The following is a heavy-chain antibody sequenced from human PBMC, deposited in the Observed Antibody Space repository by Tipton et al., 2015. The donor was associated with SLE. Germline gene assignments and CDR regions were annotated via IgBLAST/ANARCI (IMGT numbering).Heavy chain of an antibody. D-gene: IGHD1-14*01. Sequence: TLSLTCTVSGASISGGSDYWTWIRQPAGKGLEWIGRVYTAGTTNYNPSLKSRVTISLDKSKNQFSPKLTSVTAADTAVYFCARSIYRMQLFDTWGQGSLVTVSS. CDR3: ARSIYRMQLFDT. CDR2: VYTAGTT. CDR1: GASISGGSDY. J-gene: IGHJ4*02. V-gene: IGHV4-61*02.